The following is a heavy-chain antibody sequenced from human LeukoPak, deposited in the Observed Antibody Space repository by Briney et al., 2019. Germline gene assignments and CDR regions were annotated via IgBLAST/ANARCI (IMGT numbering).Heavy chain of an antibody. J-gene: IGHJ4*02. CDR2: IDKSCHNI. V-gene: IGHV3-11*01. D-gene: IGHD2/OR15-2a*01. CDR1: GVTFSDHY. Sequence: PGRSLRLSCAASGVTFSDHYMGWIRQAPGEGLEWVSYIDKSCHNIEYADSVKGRFTVSRDKTRNSLFLQMNSLRAEDTAVYLCAREERRLYGNPDHWGQGTLVTVSS. CDR3: AREERRLYGNPDH.